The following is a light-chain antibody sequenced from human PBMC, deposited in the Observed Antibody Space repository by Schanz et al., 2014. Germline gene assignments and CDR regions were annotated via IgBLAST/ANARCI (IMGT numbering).Light chain of an antibody. J-gene: IGKJ1*01. CDR3: QQYNSYSPWT. V-gene: IGKV1-16*01. CDR1: QYISDY. CDR2: ATS. Sequence: DIQMTQSPSSLSGSVGDRVTITCRASQYISDYLNWYQQKPGKAPKLVIFATSHLQSGVPSRFSGGGSGTEFTLTISSLQPDDFATYYCQQYNSYSPWTFGQGTKVEIK.